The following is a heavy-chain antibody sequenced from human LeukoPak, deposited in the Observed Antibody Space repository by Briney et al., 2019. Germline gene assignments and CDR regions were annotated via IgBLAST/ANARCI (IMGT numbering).Heavy chain of an antibody. CDR2: INAGNGNT. Sequence: ASVKVSCEASGYTFTSYAMHWVRQAPGQRLEWMGWINAGNGNTKYSQKFQGRVTITRDTSASTAYMELSSLRSEDTAVYYCARDRRTSQSPLFWNYWGQGTLVTVSS. CDR1: GYTFTSYA. V-gene: IGHV1-3*01. J-gene: IGHJ4*02. CDR3: ARDRRTSQSPLFWNY. D-gene: IGHD3-3*01.